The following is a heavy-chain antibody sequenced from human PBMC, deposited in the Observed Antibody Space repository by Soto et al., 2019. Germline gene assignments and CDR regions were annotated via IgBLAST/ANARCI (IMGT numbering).Heavy chain of an antibody. CDR3: ARGRGYYYYYYYMDV. Sequence: QVQLQQWGAGLLKPSETLSLTCAVYGGSFSGYYWSWIRQPPGKGLEWIGEINHSGSTNYNPSLKCRVTISVDTSKNQFSLKLSSVTAADTAVYYCARGRGYYYYYYYMDVWGKGTTVTVSS. J-gene: IGHJ6*03. V-gene: IGHV4-34*01. CDR2: INHSGST. CDR1: GGSFSGYY.